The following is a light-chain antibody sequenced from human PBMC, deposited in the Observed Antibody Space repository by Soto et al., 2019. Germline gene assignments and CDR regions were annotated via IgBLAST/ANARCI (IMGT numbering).Light chain of an antibody. V-gene: IGKV3-11*01. CDR2: DAS. CDR1: QRISGY. Sequence: EIVLTQSPATLSLSPGERATLSCRAGQRISGYFAWYQQKPGQAPSLLIYDASNRGAAIIVRFSGSGSGADYIPTIISIEQEEYAVDYCQQRCNWPWTFGQGTKVDIK. CDR3: QQRCNWPWT. J-gene: IGKJ1*01.